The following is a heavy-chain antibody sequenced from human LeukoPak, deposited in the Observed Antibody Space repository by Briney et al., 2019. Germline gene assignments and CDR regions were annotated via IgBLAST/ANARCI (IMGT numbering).Heavy chain of an antibody. CDR1: GFTFSDYA. D-gene: IGHD2-2*01. J-gene: IGHJ4*02. V-gene: IGHV3-49*04. Sequence: PGGSLRLSCTASGFTFSDYAMSWVRQAPGKGLEWVGFIRSKAYGGTTEYAASVKGRFTISRDDSKSIAYLEMNSLIIEDTAVYYCTRGNQVLLYFFDYWGQGTLATVSS. CDR2: IRSKAYGGTT. CDR3: TRGNQVLLYFFDY.